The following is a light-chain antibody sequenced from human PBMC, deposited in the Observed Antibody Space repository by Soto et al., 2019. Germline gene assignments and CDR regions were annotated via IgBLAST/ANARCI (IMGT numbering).Light chain of an antibody. V-gene: IGLV3-21*04. CDR2: YDD. Sequence: SYVLTQPPSVSVAPGKTARITCGGNNIGSKTVHWYQQKPGQAPVLVIYYDDDRPSGIPERFSGSNSGNTVTLTISRVEAGDEADYYCQVWDSSSDHPVFGTGTKLTVL. J-gene: IGLJ1*01. CDR1: NIGSKT. CDR3: QVWDSSSDHPV.